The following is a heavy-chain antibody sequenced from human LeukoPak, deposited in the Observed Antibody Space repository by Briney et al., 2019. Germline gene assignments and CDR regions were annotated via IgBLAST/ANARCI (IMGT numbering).Heavy chain of an antibody. V-gene: IGHV1-69*05. D-gene: IGHD3-22*01. CDR1: GGTFSSYA. Sequence: SEKVSCKASGGTFSSYAISWVRQAPGQGLEWMGGIIPIFGTANYAQKFQGRVTITTDESTSTAYMELSSLRSEDTAVYYCARENYYYDSSGYFDYWGQGTLVTVSS. CDR2: IIPIFGTA. J-gene: IGHJ4*02. CDR3: ARENYYYDSSGYFDY.